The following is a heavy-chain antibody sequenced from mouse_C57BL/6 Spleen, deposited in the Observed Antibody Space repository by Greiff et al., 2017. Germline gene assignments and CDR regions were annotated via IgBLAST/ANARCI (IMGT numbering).Heavy chain of an antibody. CDR2: INPNNGGT. Sequence: EVQLHQSGPELVKPGASVKISCKASGYTFTDYYMNWVKQSHGKSLEWIGDINPNNGGTSYNQKFKGKATLTVDKSSSTAYMELRSLTSEDSAVYYCARVLYFHYYYAMDYWGQGTSVTVSS. D-gene: IGHD2-1*01. V-gene: IGHV1-26*01. CDR3: ARVLYFHYYYAMDY. J-gene: IGHJ4*01. CDR1: GYTFTDYY.